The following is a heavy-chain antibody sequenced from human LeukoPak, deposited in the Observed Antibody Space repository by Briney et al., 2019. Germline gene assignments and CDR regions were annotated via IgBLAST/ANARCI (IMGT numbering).Heavy chain of an antibody. V-gene: IGHV3-7*01. D-gene: IGHD5-12*01. CDR3: AREWNGYDYVGEDY. CDR1: GFTFSSYA. Sequence: GGSLRLSCAASGFTFSSYAMHWVRQAPGKGLEWVANIKQDGSEKYYMDSVKGRFTISRDNAKNPLYLQMNSLRAEDTAVYYCAREWNGYDYVGEDYWGQGTLVTVSS. CDR2: IKQDGSEK. J-gene: IGHJ4*02.